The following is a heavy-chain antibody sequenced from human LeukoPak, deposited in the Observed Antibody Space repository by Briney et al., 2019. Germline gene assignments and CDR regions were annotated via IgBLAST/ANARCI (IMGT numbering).Heavy chain of an antibody. CDR2: IKQDGREK. CDR1: GFTFSSFW. Sequence: GGSLRLSCAASGFTFSSFWMSWVRQAPGKGLEWVANIKQDGREKYYVDSVKGRFTISRDNAKNSLYLQMNSLRAEDTAVYYCARDRCSSTSCHQFDYWGQGTLVTVSS. V-gene: IGHV3-7*01. CDR3: ARDRCSSTSCHQFDY. D-gene: IGHD2-2*01. J-gene: IGHJ4*02.